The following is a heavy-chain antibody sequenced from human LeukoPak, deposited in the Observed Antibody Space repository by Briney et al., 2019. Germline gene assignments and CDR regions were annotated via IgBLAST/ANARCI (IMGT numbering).Heavy chain of an antibody. J-gene: IGHJ4*02. Sequence: SETLSLTCTVSGGSISSYYWSWIRQPPGKGLEWIGYIYDSGSTNYNPSLKSRVTISVDTSKNQFSLKLSSVTAADTAVYYCARFVRGTYYFDYWGQGTLVTVSS. CDR3: ARFVRGTYYFDY. CDR1: GGSISSYY. V-gene: IGHV4-59*08. CDR2: IYDSGST. D-gene: IGHD3-16*01.